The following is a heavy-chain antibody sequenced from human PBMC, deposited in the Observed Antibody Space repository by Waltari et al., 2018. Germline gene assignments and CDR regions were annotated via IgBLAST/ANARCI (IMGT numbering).Heavy chain of an antibody. D-gene: IGHD7-27*01. J-gene: IGHJ4*02. V-gene: IGHV3-21*02. CDR2: ISNTGAYM. CDR1: GLSSNPDN. CDR3: ATGGWGFFLGY. Sequence: EVQLVESGGGLVRTGGSLRVACGASGLSSNPDNMNGVRQAPGKGLEWVSSISNTGAYMHYADSVKGRFTISRDNAKNALYLQLNSLRAEDTAMYYCATGGWGFFLGYWGQGTLVTVSS.